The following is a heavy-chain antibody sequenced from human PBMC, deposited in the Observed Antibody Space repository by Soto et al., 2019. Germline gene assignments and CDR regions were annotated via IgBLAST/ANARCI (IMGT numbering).Heavy chain of an antibody. D-gene: IGHD6-6*01. J-gene: IGHJ5*02. Sequence: QVQLVESGGGVVQPGRSLRLSCAASGFTFSSYAMHWVRQAPGKGLAWVAVISYDGSNKYYADSVKGRFTISRDNSKNTLYLQMNSVRAEDTAVYYCASSSARAQRSWFDPWGQGTLVTVSS. CDR2: ISYDGSNK. V-gene: IGHV3-30-3*01. CDR1: GFTFSSYA. CDR3: ASSSARAQRSWFDP.